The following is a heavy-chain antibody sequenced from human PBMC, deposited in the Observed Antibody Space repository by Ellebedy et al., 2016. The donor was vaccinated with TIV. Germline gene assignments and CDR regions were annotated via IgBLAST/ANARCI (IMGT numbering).Heavy chain of an antibody. J-gene: IGHJ4*02. CDR1: GFSLSASGVG. CDR2: IYWNDDK. Sequence: SGPTLVKPTQTLTLTCTFSGFSLSASGVGVGWIRQSPGKALEWLALIYWNDDKRYSPSLKSRLTITKATSKNQVVLTMTNVDPVDTATYYCAHSSVLRGIFMSPFDSWGRGTLVTVSS. V-gene: IGHV2-5*01. D-gene: IGHD3-10*01. CDR3: AHSSVLRGIFMSPFDS.